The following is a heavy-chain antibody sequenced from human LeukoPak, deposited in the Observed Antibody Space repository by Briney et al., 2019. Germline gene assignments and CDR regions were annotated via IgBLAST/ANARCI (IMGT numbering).Heavy chain of an antibody. Sequence: SETLSLTCTVSGGSISSYYWSWIRQPPGKGLEWIGYIYYSGSTNYNPSLKSRVTISVDTSKNQFSLKLSSVTAADTAVYYCARGRLIHIMVRGVMGFYFDYWGQGTLVTVSS. V-gene: IGHV4-59*12. CDR3: ARGRLIHIMVRGVMGFYFDY. D-gene: IGHD3-10*01. CDR2: IYYSGST. J-gene: IGHJ4*02. CDR1: GGSISSYY.